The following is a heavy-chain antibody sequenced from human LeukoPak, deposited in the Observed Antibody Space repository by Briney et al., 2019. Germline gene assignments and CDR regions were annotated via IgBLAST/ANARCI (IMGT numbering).Heavy chain of an antibody. J-gene: IGHJ3*02. CDR2: IYSSGSA. CDR3: AREKERGVWSPYFDI. D-gene: IGHD3-10*01. Sequence: GGSLRLSCAASGFTASSNYMSWVRHAPGQGLEWISVIYSSGSASYAASVKGRFTISRDNSKNTQQLQLNSLRAEATAVYYCAREKERGVWSPYFDIWGQGTMVTVSS. CDR1: GFTASSNY. V-gene: IGHV3-66*01.